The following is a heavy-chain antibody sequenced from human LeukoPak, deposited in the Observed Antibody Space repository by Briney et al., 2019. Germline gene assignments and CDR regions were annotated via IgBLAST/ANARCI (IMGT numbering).Heavy chain of an antibody. Sequence: GGSLRLSCAASGFTFSGHAMHWVRQAPGKGLEGVALIWYDGSIKYYEDSVKGRFTISRDNSKNTLYLQMNSLRAEDTAVYYCAREMGVEMATISHFDYWGQGTLVTVSP. J-gene: IGHJ4*02. CDR1: GFTFSGHA. CDR3: AREMGVEMATISHFDY. CDR2: IWYDGSIK. D-gene: IGHD5-24*01. V-gene: IGHV3-33*01.